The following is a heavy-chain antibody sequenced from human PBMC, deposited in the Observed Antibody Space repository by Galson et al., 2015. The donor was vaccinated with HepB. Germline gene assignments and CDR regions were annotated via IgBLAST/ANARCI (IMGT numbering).Heavy chain of an antibody. J-gene: IGHJ4*02. CDR2: ISGDGTRQ. V-gene: IGHV3-33*08. CDR1: GFIFDTFG. CDR3: ARDDSAKKIEDLPGAMKY. Sequence: SLRLSCAASGFIFDTFGMHWVRQGPDKRLECVAVISGDGTRQYYVDSVKGRFTISRDNSKNTVYLQMSSLRADDTGVYYCARDDSAKKIEDLPGAMKYWGQGILVTVSS. D-gene: IGHD2-15*01.